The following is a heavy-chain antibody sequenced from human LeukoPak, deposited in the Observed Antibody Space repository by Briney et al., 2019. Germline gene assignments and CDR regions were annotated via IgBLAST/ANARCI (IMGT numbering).Heavy chain of an antibody. CDR1: GFIFDDYA. D-gene: IGHD2/OR15-2a*01. CDR3: ARGPTRANSTDY. CDR2: IKQDGSEK. V-gene: IGHV3-7*01. J-gene: IGHJ4*02. Sequence: GRSLRLSCAASGFIFDDYAIHWVRQAPGKGLEWVANIKQDGSEKYYVDSVKGRFTISRDNAKNSLYLQMNSLRAEDTAVYYCARGPTRANSTDYWGQGALVTVSS.